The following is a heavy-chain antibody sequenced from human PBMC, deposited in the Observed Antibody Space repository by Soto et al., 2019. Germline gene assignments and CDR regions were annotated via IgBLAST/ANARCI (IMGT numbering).Heavy chain of an antibody. D-gene: IGHD3-22*01. Sequence: GGSLRLSCAASGFTFSSYAMHWVRQAPGKGLEWVAVISYDGSNKYYADSVKGRFTISRDNSKNTLYLQMNSLRAEDTAVYYCARDRDSSGYYGFDYWGQGTLVTVSS. CDR1: GFTFSSYA. V-gene: IGHV3-30-3*01. J-gene: IGHJ4*02. CDR2: ISYDGSNK. CDR3: ARDRDSSGYYGFDY.